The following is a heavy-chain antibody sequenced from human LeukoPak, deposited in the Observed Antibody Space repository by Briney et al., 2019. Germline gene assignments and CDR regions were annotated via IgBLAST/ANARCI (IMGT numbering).Heavy chain of an antibody. CDR3: AKSNGYGLIDI. V-gene: IGHV3-23*01. CDR1: GLTFSSYA. D-gene: IGHD3-10*01. J-gene: IGHJ3*02. CDR2: ITSSGGST. Sequence: GGSLRLSCAASGLTFSSYAMTWVRQAPGKGLEWVSTITSSGGSTYYADSVKGRFTISRDNFKNTLYLQMNSLRAEDTAVYYCAKSNGYGLIDIWGQGTMVTVSS.